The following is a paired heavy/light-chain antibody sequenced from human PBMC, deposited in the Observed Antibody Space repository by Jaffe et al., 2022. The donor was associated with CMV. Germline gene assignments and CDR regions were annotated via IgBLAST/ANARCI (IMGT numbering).Heavy chain of an antibody. CDR2: ISSSGSTI. J-gene: IGHJ6*02. CDR3: AREFRGYSGYDPGLYYYYGMDV. Sequence: QVQLVESGGGLVKPGGSLRLSCAASGFTFSDYYMSWIRQAPGKGLEWVSYISSSGSTIYYADSVKGRFTISRDNAKNSLYLQMNSLRAEDTAVYYCAREFRGYSGYDPGLYYYYGMDVWGQGTTVTVSS. CDR1: GFTFSDYY. D-gene: IGHD5-12*01. V-gene: IGHV3-11*01.
Light chain of an antibody. CDR1: SLRSYY. CDR2: GKN. Sequence: SSELTQDPAVSVALGQTVRITCQGDSLRSYYASWYQQKPGQAPVLVIYGKNNRPSGIPDRFSGSSSGNTASLTITGAQAEDEADYYCNSRDSSGNRRVFGGGTKLTVL. V-gene: IGLV3-19*01. J-gene: IGLJ3*02. CDR3: NSRDSSGNRRV.